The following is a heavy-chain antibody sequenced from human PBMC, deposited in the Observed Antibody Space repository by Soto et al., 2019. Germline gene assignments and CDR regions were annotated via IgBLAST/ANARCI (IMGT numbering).Heavy chain of an antibody. CDR1: GASIRSTDYY. V-gene: IGHV4-30-4*01. Sequence: SETLSLTCTVSGASIRSTDYYWSWIRQAPGKGLEWIGYVYYTGSTYYNPSLMSRLTISVDTPKNQFSLKLTSVTAAETAVYYCVRTARQGAVAPHWFDRWGQGTQVTVSS. D-gene: IGHD2-21*02. CDR3: VRTARQGAVAPHWFDR. CDR2: VYYTGST. J-gene: IGHJ5*02.